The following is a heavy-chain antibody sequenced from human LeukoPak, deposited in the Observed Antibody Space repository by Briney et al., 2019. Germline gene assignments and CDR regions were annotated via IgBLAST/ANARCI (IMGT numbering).Heavy chain of an antibody. CDR3: AYHPGGSCYSGCYDAFDI. V-gene: IGHV4-59*01. CDR1: GGSISRYY. Sequence: SETLSLTCTVSGGSISRYYWSWIRQPPGKGLEWIGYIYYSGSTNYNPSFKSRVTISVDTSKNQFSLKLSSVTAADTAVYYCAYHPGGSCYSGCYDAFDIWGQGTMVTVSS. CDR2: IYYSGST. D-gene: IGHD2-15*01. J-gene: IGHJ3*02.